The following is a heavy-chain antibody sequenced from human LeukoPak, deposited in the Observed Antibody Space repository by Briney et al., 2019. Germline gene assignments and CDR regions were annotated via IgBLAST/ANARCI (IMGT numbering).Heavy chain of an antibody. D-gene: IGHD4-17*01. CDR3: ARTTVTSGYIDAFDI. Sequence: PSETLSLTCTVSGGSISSGDCYWSWIRQPPGKGLEWIGYIYYSGSTYYNPSLKSRVTISVDTSKNQSSLKLSSVTAADTAVYYCARTTVTSGYIDAFDIWGQGTMVTVSS. CDR2: IYYSGST. V-gene: IGHV4-30-4*01. J-gene: IGHJ3*02. CDR1: GGSISSGDCY.